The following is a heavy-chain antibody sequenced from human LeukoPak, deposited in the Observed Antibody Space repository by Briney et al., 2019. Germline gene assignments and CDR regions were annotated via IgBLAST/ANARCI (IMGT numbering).Heavy chain of an antibody. CDR1: GGSISSYY. CDR3: ARLRENWFDP. J-gene: IGHJ5*02. V-gene: IGHV4-59*08. CDR2: IYYSGST. Sequence: SETLSLTCTVSGGSISSYYWSWIRQPPGKGLEWIGYIYYSGSTNYNPSLKSRVTISVDTSKNQFSLKLSSVTAADTAVYYCARLRENWFDPWGQGTLVTVSS.